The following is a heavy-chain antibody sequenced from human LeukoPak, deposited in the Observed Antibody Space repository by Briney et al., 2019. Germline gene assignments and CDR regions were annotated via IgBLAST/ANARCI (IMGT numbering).Heavy chain of an antibody. Sequence: ASETLSLTCTVSGGSISDYYWSWIRQPPGKGLEWVGYIYSRGSTNYNPSLRSRVTISVDTSKNQFSLNLRSVTAADTVVYYCARASVGGGGYYPLSYWGQGTLVAVSS. CDR2: IYSRGST. J-gene: IGHJ4*02. V-gene: IGHV4-59*12. CDR1: GGSISDYY. CDR3: ARASVGGGGYYPLSY. D-gene: IGHD3-22*01.